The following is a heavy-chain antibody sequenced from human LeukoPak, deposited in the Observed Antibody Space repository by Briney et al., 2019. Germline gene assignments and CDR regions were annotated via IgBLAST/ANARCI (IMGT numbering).Heavy chain of an antibody. D-gene: IGHD3-22*01. CDR3: AKDTYYYDSSGYYLPDF. CDR1: GFTFSSYA. J-gene: IGHJ4*02. V-gene: IGHV3-23*01. CDR2: ISGSGIST. Sequence: PGGSLRLSCAASGFTFSSYAMSWVRQAPGKGLEWVSGISGSGISTYYADSVKGRFTISRDNSKNTLYLQMNSLRAEDTAVYYCAKDTYYYDSSGYYLPDFWGQGTRVTVSS.